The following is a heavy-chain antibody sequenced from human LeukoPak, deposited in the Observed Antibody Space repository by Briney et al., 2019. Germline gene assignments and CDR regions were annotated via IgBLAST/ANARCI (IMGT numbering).Heavy chain of an antibody. D-gene: IGHD3-22*01. CDR2: ISAYNGNT. CDR1: GYTFTSYG. Sequence: ASVKVSCKASGYTFTSYGISWVRQAPGQGLEWMGWISAYNGNTKYSQEFQGRVTITRDTSASTAYMELSSLRSEDMAVYYCARESYDSSGYYYVGYFDYWGQGTLVTVSS. V-gene: IGHV1-18*03. J-gene: IGHJ4*02. CDR3: ARESYDSSGYYYVGYFDY.